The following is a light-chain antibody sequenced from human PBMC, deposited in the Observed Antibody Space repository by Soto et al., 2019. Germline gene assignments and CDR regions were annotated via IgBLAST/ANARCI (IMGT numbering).Light chain of an antibody. CDR3: LQHNSYPIT. CDR1: QGVNNH. Sequence: DIQMTQSPSAVSASIGDRVTITCRASQGVNNHLVWFQQRPGKVPNRLLYAASRLESGVPSRFSGSGSGTEFTLTISSLQHEDCATYYCLQHNSYPITLGQGTRLEIK. CDR2: AAS. V-gene: IGKV1-17*03. J-gene: IGKJ5*01.